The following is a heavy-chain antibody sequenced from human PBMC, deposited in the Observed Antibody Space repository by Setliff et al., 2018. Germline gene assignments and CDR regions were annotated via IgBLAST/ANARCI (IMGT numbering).Heavy chain of an antibody. D-gene: IGHD2-15*01. CDR1: GGSISSSSYY. CDR2: IYYSGST. CDR3: ARDGGGYCSGGSCYSGLWVN. V-gene: IGHV4-39*07. J-gene: IGHJ4*02. Sequence: SETLSLTCTVSGGSISSSSYYWGWIRQPPGKGLEWIGSIYYSGSTYYNPSLKSRVTISVDTSKNQFSLTLSSVTAADTAVYYCARDGGGYCSGGSCYSGLWVNWGQGTLVTVSS.